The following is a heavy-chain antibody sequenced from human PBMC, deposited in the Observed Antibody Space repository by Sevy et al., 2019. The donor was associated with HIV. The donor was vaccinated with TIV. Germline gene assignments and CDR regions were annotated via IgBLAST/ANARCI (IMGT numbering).Heavy chain of an antibody. D-gene: IGHD4-17*01. CDR3: ASNRDYNYCYFDY. Sequence: SETLSLTCTVSGGSISSGDYYWSWIRQPPGKGLEWIGYIYYTGGTYYNPSLKSRVSMSVDTSTNQFSLKLSSVTAADTAVYYCASNRDYNYCYFDYWGQGTLVTVSS. CDR2: IYYTGGT. V-gene: IGHV4-30-4*01. CDR1: GGSISSGDYY. J-gene: IGHJ4*02.